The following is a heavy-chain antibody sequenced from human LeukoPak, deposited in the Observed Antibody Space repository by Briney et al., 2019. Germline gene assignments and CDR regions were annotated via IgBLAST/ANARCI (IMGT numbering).Heavy chain of an antibody. V-gene: IGHV3-21*01. CDR1: GFTFSSYS. Sequence: GGSLRLSCAASGFTFSSYSMNWVRQAPGKGLEWVSSISSSSSYIYYADSVKGRFTISRDNAKNSLYLQMNSLRAEDTAVYYCARGEWSSSPFDYWGQGTLVTVSS. CDR3: ARGEWSSSPFDY. D-gene: IGHD6-6*01. J-gene: IGHJ4*02. CDR2: ISSSSSYI.